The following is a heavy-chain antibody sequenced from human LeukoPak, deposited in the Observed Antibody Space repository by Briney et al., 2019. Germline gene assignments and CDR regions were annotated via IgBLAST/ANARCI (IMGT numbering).Heavy chain of an antibody. Sequence: GGSLRLSCAASGFTFSSYSMNWVRQAPGKGLEWVAFIRYDGSNKYYADSVKGRFTISRDNSKNTLYLQMNSLRAEDTAVYYCAKCTRIYCSGGSCYGGMSYWGQGTLVTVSS. CDR3: AKCTRIYCSGGSCYGGMSY. CDR2: IRYDGSNK. J-gene: IGHJ4*02. V-gene: IGHV3-30*02. D-gene: IGHD2-15*01. CDR1: GFTFSSYS.